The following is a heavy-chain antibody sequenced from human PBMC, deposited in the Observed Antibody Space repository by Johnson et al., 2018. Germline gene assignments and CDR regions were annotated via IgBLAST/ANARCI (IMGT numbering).Heavy chain of an antibody. CDR1: GFTFSTYA. Sequence: VQLVQSGGGLVQPGGSLRLSCAASGFTFSTYAMSWVRQAPGKGLEWVSAISKSGGSTYYADSVKGRFTISRDNSKNTLYRQVNSLRAGDTAVYYCARRGEQLVRGRVGAFDIWGQGTMVTVSS. CDR3: ARRGEQLVRGRVGAFDI. CDR2: ISKSGGST. D-gene: IGHD6-6*01. J-gene: IGHJ3*02. V-gene: IGHV3-23*04.